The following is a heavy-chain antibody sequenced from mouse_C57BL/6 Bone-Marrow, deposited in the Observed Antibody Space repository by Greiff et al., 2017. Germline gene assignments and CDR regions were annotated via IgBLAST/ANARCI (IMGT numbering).Heavy chain of an antibody. CDR2: IDPSDSYT. CDR1: GYNFTSYW. D-gene: IGHD1-1*01. Sequence: QVQLQQPGAELVMPGASVKLSCKASGYNFTSYWMHWVKQRPGQGLEWIGEIDPSDSYTNYNQKFKGKSTLTVDKSSSTAYMQLSSLTSEDSAVYYCAREGLRGYWGQGTTLTVSS. V-gene: IGHV1-69*01. J-gene: IGHJ2*01. CDR3: AREGLRGY.